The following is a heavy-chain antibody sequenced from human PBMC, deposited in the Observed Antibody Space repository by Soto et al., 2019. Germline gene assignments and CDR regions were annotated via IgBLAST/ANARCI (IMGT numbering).Heavy chain of an antibody. CDR1: GYTFTSYG. V-gene: IGHV1-18*03. CDR2: ISAYNGNT. D-gene: IGHD1-1*01. CDR3: ARDRCAVGGRNRGGH. Sequence: QVQLVQSGAEVKKPGASVKVSCKASGYTFTSYGISWVRQAPGQGLEWMGWISAYNGNTNYAQKLQGRVTMTTDTSTTTASMRLSSLGPDSMASYDCARDRCAVGGRNRGGHWGQGTLVTVSS. J-gene: IGHJ4*02.